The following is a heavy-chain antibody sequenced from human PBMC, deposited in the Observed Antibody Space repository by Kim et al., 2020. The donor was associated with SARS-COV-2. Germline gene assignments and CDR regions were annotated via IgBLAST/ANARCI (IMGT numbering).Heavy chain of an antibody. D-gene: IGHD3-16*01. V-gene: IGHV3-23*01. CDR2: ISGSGGST. Sequence: GGSLRLSCAASGFTFSSYAMSWVRQAPGKGLEWVSAISGSGGSTYYADSVKGRFTISRDNSKNTLYLQMNSLRAEDTAVYYCEKDLRALRLGYYYYGMDVWGQGPTVTVS. CDR1: GFTFSSYA. J-gene: IGHJ6*02. CDR3: EKDLRALRLGYYYYGMDV.